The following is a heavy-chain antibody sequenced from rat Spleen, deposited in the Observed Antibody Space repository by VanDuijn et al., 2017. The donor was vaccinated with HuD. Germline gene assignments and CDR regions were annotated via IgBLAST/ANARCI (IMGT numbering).Heavy chain of an antibody. CDR3: ARPTTGIPFNY. V-gene: IGHV5-25*01. D-gene: IGHD1-9*01. CDR2: ITNAAGKV. CDR1: GFTFSDYY. Sequence: EVQLVESGGGLVQPGRSLKLSCAASGFTFSDYYMAWVRQAPGKGLEWVASITNAAGKVYYPDSVKGRFTISRDNAKSTLYLQMDSLRSEDTAIYYCARPTTGIPFNYWGQGVMVTVSS. J-gene: IGHJ2*01.